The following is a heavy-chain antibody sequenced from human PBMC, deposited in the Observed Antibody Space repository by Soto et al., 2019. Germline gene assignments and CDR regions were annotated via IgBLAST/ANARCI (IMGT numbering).Heavy chain of an antibody. V-gene: IGHV4-31*03. CDR3: ASTPQGYCSSTSCYEGVAWFDP. Sequence: SETLSLTCTVSGGSISSGGYYWSWIRQHPGKGLEWIGYIYYSGSTYYNPSLKSRVTISVDTSKNQFSLKLSSVTAAYTAVYYCASTPQGYCSSTSCYEGVAWFDPWGQGTLVTVSS. CDR2: IYYSGST. D-gene: IGHD2-2*01. CDR1: GGSISSGGYY. J-gene: IGHJ5*02.